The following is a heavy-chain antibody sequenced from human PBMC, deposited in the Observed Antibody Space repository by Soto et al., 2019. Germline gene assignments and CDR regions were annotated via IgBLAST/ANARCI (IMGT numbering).Heavy chain of an antibody. CDR1: GVSIRSGGYF. Sequence: QVQLQESGPGLVKPSQTLSLTCIVSGVSIRSGGYFWTWIRQHPGKGLEWIGNIYYNSGSTYSSPSHKSRVSIAGVASKKQFSLDLRSVNAADTAVYFCTRDKPLPYNPHSGKGYCGMDVWGEGTTVIVS. CDR2: IYYNSGST. D-gene: IGHD3-10*01. CDR3: TRDKPLPYNPHSGKGYCGMDV. V-gene: IGHV4-31*03. J-gene: IGHJ6*02.